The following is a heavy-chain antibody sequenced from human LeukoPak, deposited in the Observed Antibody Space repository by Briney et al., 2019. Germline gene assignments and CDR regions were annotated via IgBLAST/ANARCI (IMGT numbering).Heavy chain of an antibody. V-gene: IGHV3-7*01. J-gene: IGHJ4*02. Sequence: PGGSLRLSCAASGFTFRTYWMSWVRQAPGKGLEWVASINQGGSETYYVESVKGRFTISRDNAMNSFFLQMNSLRAEDTAVYYCARLIGDRTIYDYWVQATLVTVSS. CDR2: INQGGSET. CDR1: GFTFRTYW. CDR3: ARLIGDRTIYDY. D-gene: IGHD6-6*01.